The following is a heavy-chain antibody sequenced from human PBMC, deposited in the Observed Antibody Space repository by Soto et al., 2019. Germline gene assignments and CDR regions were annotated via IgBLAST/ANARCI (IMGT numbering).Heavy chain of an antibody. CDR3: ARVRTYYDFWSGYGKDMLLAWFDP. CDR1: GGTFSSYA. V-gene: IGHV1-69*01. CDR2: IIPIFGTA. D-gene: IGHD3-3*01. Sequence: QVQLVQSGAEVKKPGSSVKVSCKASGGTFSSYAISWVRQAPGQGLECMGGIIPIFGTANYAQKFQGRVTITADESTSTAYMELSSLRSEDTAVYYCARVRTYYDFWSGYGKDMLLAWFDPWGQGTLVTVSS. J-gene: IGHJ5*02.